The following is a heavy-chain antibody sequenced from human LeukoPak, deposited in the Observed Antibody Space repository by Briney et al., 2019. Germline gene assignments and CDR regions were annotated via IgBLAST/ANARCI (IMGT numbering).Heavy chain of an antibody. CDR2: IKPDGSAQ. Sequence: GGSLRLSCAASGFTFSNSWMSWVRQAPGKGLEWVATIKPDGSAQYYVDSVKGRFTISRDNAKNSLFLQISSLRAEDTAVYYCANGGTYSSGPWGQGTLVTVSS. V-gene: IGHV3-7*01. CDR3: ANGGTYSSGP. D-gene: IGHD3-22*01. CDR1: GFTFSNSW. J-gene: IGHJ5*02.